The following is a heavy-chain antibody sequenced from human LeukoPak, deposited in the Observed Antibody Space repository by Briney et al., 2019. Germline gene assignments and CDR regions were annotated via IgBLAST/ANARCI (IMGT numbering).Heavy chain of an antibody. CDR1: GFTFRSYS. J-gene: IGHJ4*02. CDR3: GTGYYDFWFFNY. V-gene: IGHV3-21*01. CDR2: ISSSSSYI. D-gene: IGHD3-3*01. Sequence: PGGSLRLSCAASGFTFRSYSMNWVPQAPGKGREWVSSISSSSSYIYYADSVKGRFTISRDNAKNSLYLQMNSLRAEDTAVYYCGTGYYDFWFFNYWGQGTLVTVSS.